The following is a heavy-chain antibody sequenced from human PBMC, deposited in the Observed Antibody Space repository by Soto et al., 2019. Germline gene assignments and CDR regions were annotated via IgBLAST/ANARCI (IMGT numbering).Heavy chain of an antibody. J-gene: IGHJ5*02. V-gene: IGHV1-69*01. CDR2: IIPIFGTA. CDR3: ARIEYQLLGYWFDP. CDR1: GGTFSSYA. Sequence: QVQLVQSGAEVKKPASSVKVSCKASGGTFSSYAISWVRQAPGQGLEWMGGIIPIFGTANYAQKFQGRVTITADESTSTAYMELSSLRSEDTAVYYCARIEYQLLGYWFDPWCQGTLVTVSS. D-gene: IGHD2-2*01.